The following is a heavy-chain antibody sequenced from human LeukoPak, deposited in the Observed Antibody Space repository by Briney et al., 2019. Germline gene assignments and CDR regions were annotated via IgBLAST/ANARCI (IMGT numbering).Heavy chain of an antibody. CDR2: ISSTSSTI. CDR3: ARAAPYYYDSSGYSAFDS. CDR1: GFTFRSYS. D-gene: IGHD3-22*01. Sequence: GGSLRLSCAASGFTFRSYSMHWVRQAPGKGLEWVSYISSTSSTIYYADSVKGRFTISRDNAKNSLYLQMNSLRDEDTAVYYCARAAPYYYDSSGYSAFDSWGQGTMVSVST. J-gene: IGHJ3*02. V-gene: IGHV3-48*02.